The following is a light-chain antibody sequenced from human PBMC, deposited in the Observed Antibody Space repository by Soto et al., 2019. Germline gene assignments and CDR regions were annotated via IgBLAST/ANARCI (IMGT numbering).Light chain of an antibody. CDR2: WAS. J-gene: IGKJ1*01. Sequence: DIVMTQSPDSLAVSLGERATINCKSSQSVLYSSNNKNYLAWYQQKPGQPPKLLISWASIRESGVPDRFSGSWSGTDFTLAISSLQAEDVAVYYCQHSYSTPPTFGQGTKVEI. CDR1: QSVLYSSNNKNY. V-gene: IGKV4-1*01. CDR3: QHSYSTPPT.